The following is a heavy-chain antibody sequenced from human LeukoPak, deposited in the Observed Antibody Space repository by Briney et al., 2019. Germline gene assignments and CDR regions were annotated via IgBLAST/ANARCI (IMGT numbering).Heavy chain of an antibody. D-gene: IGHD7-27*01. CDR3: AKDLGPSGAGWFDP. V-gene: IGHV3-43*02. CDR1: GFTFDGYA. J-gene: IGHJ5*02. CDR2: ISGDGITT. Sequence: SGGSLRLSCAASGFTFDGYAIHWVRQVPGKVLEWVSLISGDGITTYYADSVKGRFTISRDNSKNSLYLQMNSLRTEDTALYYCAKDLGPSGAGWFDPWGQGTLVTVSS.